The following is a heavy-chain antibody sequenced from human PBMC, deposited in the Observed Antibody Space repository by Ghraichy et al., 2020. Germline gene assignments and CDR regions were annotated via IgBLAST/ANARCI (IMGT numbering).Heavy chain of an antibody. D-gene: IGHD3-3*01. Sequence: GGSLRLSCAASGFTFSDYYMSWIRQAPGKGLQWVSYISSSGTIIYYADSVKGRFTVSRDNAKNSLYLQVNSLRAEDTAVYYCAGSRGGSERLRIQQWLLNDGMDVWGQGTTVTVSS. CDR2: ISSSGTII. CDR3: AGSRGGSERLRIQQWLLNDGMDV. J-gene: IGHJ6*02. CDR1: GFTFSDYY. V-gene: IGHV3-11*01.